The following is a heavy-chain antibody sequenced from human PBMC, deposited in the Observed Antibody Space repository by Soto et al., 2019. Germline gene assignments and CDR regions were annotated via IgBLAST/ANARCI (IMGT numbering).Heavy chain of an antibody. Sequence: PGGSLRLSCAASGFTFSSYGMHWVRQAPGKGLEWVAVISYDGSNKYYADSVKGRFTISRDNSKNTLYLQMNSLRAEDTAVYYYAKDHASPPYYFDYWGQGTLVTVSS. CDR2: ISYDGSNK. J-gene: IGHJ4*02. CDR1: GFTFSSYG. V-gene: IGHV3-30*18. D-gene: IGHD2-2*01. CDR3: AKDHASPPYYFDY.